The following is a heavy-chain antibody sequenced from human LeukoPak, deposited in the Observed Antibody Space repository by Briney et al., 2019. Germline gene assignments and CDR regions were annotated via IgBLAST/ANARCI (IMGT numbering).Heavy chain of an antibody. D-gene: IGHD6-19*01. V-gene: IGHV3-9*01. Sequence: GGSLRLSRAGSGFIFNNYAMHWVRQPPGKGLEWVSGISWNSGSIDYADSVKGRFTISRDNAKNSLYLQMNSLRVEDTAFYYCAKDNRRHYTSGPNPDSLHWGQGALVTVSS. J-gene: IGHJ4*02. CDR2: ISWNSGSI. CDR3: AKDNRRHYTSGPNPDSLH. CDR1: GFIFNNYA.